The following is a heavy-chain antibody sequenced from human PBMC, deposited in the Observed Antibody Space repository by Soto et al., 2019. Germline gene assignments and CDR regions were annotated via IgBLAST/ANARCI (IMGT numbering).Heavy chain of an antibody. CDR1: GFTFSSYA. CDR3: APSVLTRDY. J-gene: IGHJ4*02. CDR2: ISGSGGST. D-gene: IGHD3-10*01. Sequence: EVQLLESGGGVVQPGGSLRLSCAASGFTFSSYAMSWVRQAPGKGREWVSAISGSGGSTYYADSVKGRFTISRENSKDTLYLQMNSLRAVETAAYYCAPSVLTRDYRGQGTLVTVSS. V-gene: IGHV3-23*01.